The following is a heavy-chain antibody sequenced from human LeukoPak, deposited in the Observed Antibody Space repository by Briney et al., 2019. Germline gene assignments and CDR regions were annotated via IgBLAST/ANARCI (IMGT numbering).Heavy chain of an antibody. J-gene: IGHJ5*02. D-gene: IGHD3-22*01. CDR3: ARVMIVVPNWFDP. V-gene: IGHV4-39*01. CDR2: IYYSGST. CDR1: GGSISSSSYY. Sequence: SETLSLTCTVSGGSISSSSYYWGWIRQPPGKGLEWIGSIYYSGSTYYNPSLKSRVTISVDTSKNQFSLKLSSVTAADTAVYYCARVMIVVPNWFDPWGQGTLVTVSS.